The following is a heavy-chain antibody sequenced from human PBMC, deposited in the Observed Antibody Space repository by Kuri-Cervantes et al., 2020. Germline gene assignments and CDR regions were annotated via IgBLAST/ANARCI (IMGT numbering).Heavy chain of an antibody. Sequence: GGSLRLSCKGSGYSFTSYWIGWVRQMPGKGLEWMGTIYPGDSDTTYSPSFQGQVTFSADNSISTAYLQWSSLKASDTAMYYCARLKDSGYLFDFWGQGTLVTVSS. CDR3: ARLKDSGYLFDF. CDR2: IYPGDSDT. V-gene: IGHV5-51*01. D-gene: IGHD5-12*01. CDR1: GYSFTSYW. J-gene: IGHJ4*02.